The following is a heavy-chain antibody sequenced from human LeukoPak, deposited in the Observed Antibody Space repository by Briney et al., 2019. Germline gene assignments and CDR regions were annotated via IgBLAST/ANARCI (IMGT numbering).Heavy chain of an antibody. CDR1: GGSFGGYY. CDR2: INGSGSS. Sequence: SETLSLTCAVYGGSFGGYYWSWIRQPPGKGLEWIGEINGSGSSNYIPSLKSRVTISVDRSKNQFSLWLSSVTAADTAVYYCAREFTFGGVIGYWGQGTLVTVSS. D-gene: IGHD3-16*01. J-gene: IGHJ4*02. V-gene: IGHV4-34*01. CDR3: AREFTFGGVIGY.